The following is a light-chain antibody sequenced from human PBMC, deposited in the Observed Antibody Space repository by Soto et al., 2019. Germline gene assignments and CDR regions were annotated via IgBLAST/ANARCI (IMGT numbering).Light chain of an antibody. CDR2: GAS. CDR1: QSVSSN. Sequence: EIVMTQSPATLSVSPGERATLSCRASQSVSSNLAWYQQKPGQAPRLLIYGASTRATGIPARFSGSRSGTEFTLTISGLQSEDFAVYYCQQYNNLPPLTFGGGTKVQIK. V-gene: IGKV3-15*01. J-gene: IGKJ4*01. CDR3: QQYNNLPPLT.